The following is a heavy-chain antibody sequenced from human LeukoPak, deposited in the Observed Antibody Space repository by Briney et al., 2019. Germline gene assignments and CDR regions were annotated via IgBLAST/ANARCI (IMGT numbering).Heavy chain of an antibody. CDR2: VSAGGGDT. V-gene: IGHV3-23*01. CDR1: GLTFSNSA. D-gene: IGHD2-2*01. J-gene: IGHJ6*02. CDR3: ARDCSSTTSGSGAGNYYGMDV. Sequence: GGSLRLSCAASGLTFSNSAMSWVRQAAGKGLEWVSAVSAGGGDTCYADCGTDRFTIARDNSKNTLDIPKSSLRAQDTALYACARDCSSTTSGSGAGNYYGMDVWGQGTTVTVSS.